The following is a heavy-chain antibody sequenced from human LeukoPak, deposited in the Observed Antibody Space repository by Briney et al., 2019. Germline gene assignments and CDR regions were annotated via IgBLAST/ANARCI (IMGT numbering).Heavy chain of an antibody. J-gene: IGHJ6*02. D-gene: IGHD4-11*01. CDR2: ISSSSSTI. CDR1: GFTFGSYA. Sequence: PGGSLRLSCAASGFTFGSYAMSWVRQAPGKGLEWVSYISSSSSTIYYADSVKGRFTISRDNAKNSLYLQMNSLRAEDTAVYYCARNLPYSNYVSLGDFYGMDVWGQGTTVTVSS. V-gene: IGHV3-48*01. CDR3: ARNLPYSNYVSLGDFYGMDV.